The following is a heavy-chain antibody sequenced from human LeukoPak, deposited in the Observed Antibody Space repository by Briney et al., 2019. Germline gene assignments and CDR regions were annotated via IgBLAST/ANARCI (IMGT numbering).Heavy chain of an antibody. CDR3: AKDNVPLAMDPAGAFDI. V-gene: IGHV3-9*01. CDR2: ISWNSGSI. D-gene: IGHD5-18*01. Sequence: PGGSLRLSCAASGFTFDDYAMHWVRQAPGKGLEWVSGISWNSGSIGYADSVKGRFTISRDNAKNSLYLQMNSLRAEDTALYYCAKDNVPLAMDPAGAFDIWGQGTMVTVSS. CDR1: GFTFDDYA. J-gene: IGHJ3*02.